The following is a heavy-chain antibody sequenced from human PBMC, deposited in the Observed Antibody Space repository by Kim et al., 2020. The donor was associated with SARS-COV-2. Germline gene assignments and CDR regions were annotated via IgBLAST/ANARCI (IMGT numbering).Heavy chain of an antibody. CDR1: GGSFSGYY. CDR2: INHSGST. Sequence: SETLSLTCAVYGGSFSGYYWSWIRQPPGKGLEWIGEINHSGSTNYNPSLKSRVTISVDTSKNQFSLKLSSVTAGDTAVYYCARGSRGDFWSGSSPLYYY. J-gene: IGHJ6*01. D-gene: IGHD3-3*01. CDR3: ARGSRGDFWSGSSPLYYY. V-gene: IGHV4-34*01.